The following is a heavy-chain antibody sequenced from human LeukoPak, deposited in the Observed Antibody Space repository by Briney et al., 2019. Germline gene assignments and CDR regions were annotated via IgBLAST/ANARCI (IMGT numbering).Heavy chain of an antibody. CDR1: GFTFSSYA. Sequence: GGSLRLSCAASGFTFSSYAMSWVRQAPGKGLEWVSAISGSGGSTYYADSVKGRFTISRDNSKNTLYLQMNSLRAEDTAVYYCAKVYGSGSYRPVRELDYWGQGTLVTVSS. CDR2: ISGSGGST. CDR3: AKVYGSGSYRPVRELDY. V-gene: IGHV3-23*01. D-gene: IGHD3-10*01. J-gene: IGHJ4*02.